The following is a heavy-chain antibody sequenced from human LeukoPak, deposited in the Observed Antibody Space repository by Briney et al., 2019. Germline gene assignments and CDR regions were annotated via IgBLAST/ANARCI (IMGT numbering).Heavy chain of an antibody. V-gene: IGHV3-30-3*01. J-gene: IGHJ4*02. CDR1: GFTFSSYA. D-gene: IGHD3-10*01. CDR2: ISYDGSNK. CDR3: ARDGYYYGSGSYQRY. Sequence: GGSLRLSCAASGFTFSSYAMHWVRQAPGKGLEWVAVISYDGSNKYYADSVKGRFTISRDNSKNTLYLQMNSLRAEDTAVYYCARDGYYYGSGSYQRYWGQGTLVTVSS.